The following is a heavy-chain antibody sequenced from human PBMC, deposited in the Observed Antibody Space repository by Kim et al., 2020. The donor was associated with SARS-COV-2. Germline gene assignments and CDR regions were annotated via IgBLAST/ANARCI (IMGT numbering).Heavy chain of an antibody. V-gene: IGHV4-30-2*04. D-gene: IGHD6-19*01. CDR3: AREGDSSGWFDY. J-gene: IGHJ4*02. Sequence: VTISVDTSKNQFSLKLSSVTAADTAVYYCAREGDSSGWFDYWGQGTLVTVSS.